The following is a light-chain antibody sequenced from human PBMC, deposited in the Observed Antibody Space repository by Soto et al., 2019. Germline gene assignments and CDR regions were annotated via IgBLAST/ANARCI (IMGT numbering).Light chain of an antibody. CDR1: QTVSSTY. CDR2: SVS. CDR3: QQYGPSPSMYT. J-gene: IGKJ2*01. Sequence: ETVLTQSPDTLSLSPGERATLSCRATQTVSSTYLAWYQQKPGQAPRLLIYSVSSRATGIPVRFSGSGSGTDFTLTIRRLELEDFAVYYCQQYGPSPSMYTFGQGTKLEIK. V-gene: IGKV3-20*01.